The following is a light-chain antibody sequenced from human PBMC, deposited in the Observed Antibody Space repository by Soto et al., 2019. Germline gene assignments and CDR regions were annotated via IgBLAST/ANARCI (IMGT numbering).Light chain of an antibody. Sequence: DIVMTQSPLYLPVTPGEPASISCRSSQSLLYTNGHYYLDWYLQKPGQSPQLLIYLGSNRAPGVPDRFSGSGSGTDFTLAISSLQPEDSATYYCLQDINYPWTFGQGTKVDIK. CDR2: LGS. J-gene: IGKJ1*01. CDR1: QSLLYTNGHYY. V-gene: IGKV2-28*01. CDR3: LQDINYPWT.